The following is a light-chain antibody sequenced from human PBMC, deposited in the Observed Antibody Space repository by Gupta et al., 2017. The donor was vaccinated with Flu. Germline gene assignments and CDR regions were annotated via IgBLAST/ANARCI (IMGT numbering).Light chain of an antibody. CDR1: HSISSW. J-gene: IGKJ2*01. CDR3: QQENSYPST. CDR2: KAS. V-gene: IGKV1-5*03. Sequence: DIQMTQSPSTLSASVGDRVTITCRAMHSISSWLAWYQQKPGKAPKLLIYKASSVESGVPSRFSGSGSGTEFTLTISSLQPDDFATYYCQQENSYPSTVGQGTKLDIK.